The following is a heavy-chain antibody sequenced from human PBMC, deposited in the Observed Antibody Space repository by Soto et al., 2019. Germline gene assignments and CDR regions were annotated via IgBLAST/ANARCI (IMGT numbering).Heavy chain of an antibody. Sequence: ASVKVSCKASGYTFSDYYIHWVRQAPGQGLEWMGWIDPRNGGTKYAQKFQDRFSMTTDTSTSTASMELRRLRSDDTAVFFCARVRYRNVINAWGQGTLVTVYS. CDR3: ARVRYRNVINA. CDR1: GYTFSDYY. CDR2: IDPRNGGT. D-gene: IGHD2-2*01. J-gene: IGHJ4*02. V-gene: IGHV1-2*02.